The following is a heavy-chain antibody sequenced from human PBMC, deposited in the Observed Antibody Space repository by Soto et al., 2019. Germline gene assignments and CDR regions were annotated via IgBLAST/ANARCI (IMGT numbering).Heavy chain of an antibody. Sequence: SETLSLTCTVSGGSVSSADYYWSWIRQPPGKGLEWIGYIYYSGSTYYNPSLKSRVTISVDTSKNQFSLNLSSVTAADTAVYFCARGLIPIDPWGQGTLVTVSS. CDR1: GGSVSSADYY. CDR2: IYYSGST. CDR3: ARGLIPIDP. J-gene: IGHJ5*02. V-gene: IGHV4-30-4*01.